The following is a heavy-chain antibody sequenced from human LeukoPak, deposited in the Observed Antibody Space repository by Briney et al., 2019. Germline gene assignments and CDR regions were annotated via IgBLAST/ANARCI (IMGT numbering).Heavy chain of an antibody. D-gene: IGHD3/OR15-3a*01. V-gene: IGHV4-59*01. CDR2: IHFSGST. Sequence: PSETLSLTCTVSGGSIGSYYWSWIRQPPGKGLEWIGYIHFSGSTNYKPSLKNRVTILADTSKNQFSLKLSSVSAADTAVYYCGRAFWAGTFDYWGQGIMVTVSS. CDR1: GGSIGSYY. CDR3: GRAFWAGTFDY. J-gene: IGHJ4*02.